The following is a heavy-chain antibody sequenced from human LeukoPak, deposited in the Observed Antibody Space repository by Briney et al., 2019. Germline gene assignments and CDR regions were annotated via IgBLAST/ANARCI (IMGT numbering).Heavy chain of an antibody. D-gene: IGHD3-16*01. Sequence: PGGSLRLSCAVSGSIGIDGYMSWVRQAPGKGLEWVSVIYSGGSTYYADSVKGRFTISRDNSKNTLYLQMNSLRAEDTAVYYCAREPLLRRYYMDVWGKGTTVTVSS. CDR1: GSIGIDGY. J-gene: IGHJ6*03. V-gene: IGHV3-53*01. CDR2: IYSGGST. CDR3: AREPLLRRYYMDV.